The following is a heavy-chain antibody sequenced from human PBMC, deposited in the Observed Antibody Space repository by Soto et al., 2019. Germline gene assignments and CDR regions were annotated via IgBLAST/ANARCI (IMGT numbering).Heavy chain of an antibody. V-gene: IGHV3-21*01. CDR2: ISSSSSYI. CDR1: GFTFSSYS. J-gene: IGHJ4*02. D-gene: IGHD4-17*01. CDR3: ARDFGRGDYVVGGGDY. Sequence: EVQLVESGGGLVKPGGSLRLFCAASGFTFSSYSMNWVRQAPGKGLEWVSSISSSSSYIYYADSVKGRFTISRDNAKNSQYMQMNSRGAEDTAVCYCARDFGRGDYVVGGGDYWGQGTLVTVSS.